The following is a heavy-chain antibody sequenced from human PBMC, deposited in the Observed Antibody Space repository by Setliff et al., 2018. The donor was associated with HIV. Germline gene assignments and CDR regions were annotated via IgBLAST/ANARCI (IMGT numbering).Heavy chain of an antibody. CDR2: ISGYNGNT. D-gene: IGHD2-2*01. V-gene: IGHV1-18*01. CDR1: GYTFTSYG. CDR3: ARTDCSSTRCSEANWSDP. Sequence: ASVKVSCKASGYTFTSYGISWVRQAPGQGLEWMGWISGYNGNTNYAQKFQGRVTMTTDTSTTTAYMELSSLGSEDTAVYYCARTDCSSTRCSEANWSDPWGPGTLVTVSS. J-gene: IGHJ5*02.